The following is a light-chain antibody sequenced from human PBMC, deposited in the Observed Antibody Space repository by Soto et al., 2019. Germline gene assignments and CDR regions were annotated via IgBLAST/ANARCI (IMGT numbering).Light chain of an antibody. V-gene: IGKV3-11*01. CDR3: KQRSNWPRT. CDR1: QSVSSY. CDR2: DAS. J-gene: IGKJ5*01. Sequence: EIVMTQSPGTLSLSPGERATLSCRASQSVSSYLAWYQQKPGQAPRLLIYDASNRATGIPARFSGSGSGTDFTLTISSLEPEDFAVYYCKQRSNWPRTVGQGTRLEI.